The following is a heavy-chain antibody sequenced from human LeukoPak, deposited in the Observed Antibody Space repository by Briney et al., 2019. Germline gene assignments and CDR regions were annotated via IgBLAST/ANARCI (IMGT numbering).Heavy chain of an antibody. J-gene: IGHJ4*02. CDR3: ARETLTVTTSY. D-gene: IGHD4-17*01. V-gene: IGHV4-30-4*01. CDR2: IYYGGST. Sequence: SETLSLTCTVSGGSISSGDYYWSWIRQPPGKGLEWIGYIYYGGSTYYNPSLKSRVTISVDTSKNQFSLKLSSVTAADTAVYYCARETLTVTTSYWGQGTLVTVSS. CDR1: GGSISSGDYY.